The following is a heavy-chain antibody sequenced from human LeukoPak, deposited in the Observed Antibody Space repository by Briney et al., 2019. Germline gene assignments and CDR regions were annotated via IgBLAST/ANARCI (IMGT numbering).Heavy chain of an antibody. CDR2: IASDGSST. CDR3: ARGRPHGNDY. CDR1: GFTFSSYW. J-gene: IGHJ4*02. Sequence: GWSLRLSCAASGFTFSSYWMNWVRHAPGKGLVWVSRIASDGSSTTYADSVKGRFSISRDNAENTLYLQMNSLRVEDTAVYYCARGRPHGNDYWGQGTLVTVSS. V-gene: IGHV3-74*01. D-gene: IGHD4-23*01.